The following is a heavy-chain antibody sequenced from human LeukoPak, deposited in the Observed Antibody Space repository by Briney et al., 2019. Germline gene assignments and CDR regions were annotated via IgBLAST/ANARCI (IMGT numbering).Heavy chain of an antibody. Sequence: PSETLSLTCTVSGGSISSSSYYWGWIRQPPGKGLEWIGSIYYSGSTYYNPSLKSRVTISVDTSKNQFSLKLSSVTAADTAVYYCARAPAYYYGSGSPSHFDYWGQGTLVTVSS. J-gene: IGHJ4*02. V-gene: IGHV4-39*07. CDR3: ARAPAYYYGSGSPSHFDY. CDR2: IYYSGST. D-gene: IGHD3-10*01. CDR1: GGSISSSSYY.